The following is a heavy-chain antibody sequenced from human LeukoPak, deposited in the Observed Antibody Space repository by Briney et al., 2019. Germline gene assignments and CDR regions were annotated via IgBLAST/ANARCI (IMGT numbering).Heavy chain of an antibody. J-gene: IGHJ4*02. D-gene: IGHD6-13*01. V-gene: IGHV4-34*01. CDR3: ARHAGGSWLRYYFDY. CDR1: GGSFSGYY. CDR2: INHSGST. Sequence: SETLSLTCAVYGGSFSGYYWSWIRQPPGKGLEWIGEINHSGSTNYNPSLKSRVTISVDTSKNQFSLKLSSVTAADTAVYYCARHAGGSWLRYYFDYWGQGTLVSVSS.